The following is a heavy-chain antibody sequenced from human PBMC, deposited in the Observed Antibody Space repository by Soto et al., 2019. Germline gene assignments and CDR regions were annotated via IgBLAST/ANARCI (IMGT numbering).Heavy chain of an antibody. CDR2: IIPNIGIT. CDR3: ERDPAVAGIFDP. D-gene: IGHD6-19*01. J-gene: IGHJ5*02. CDR1: GGTFSSYT. V-gene: IGHV1-69*10. Sequence: GASVKVSCKASGGTFSSYTISWVRQAPGQGLEWMGWIIPNIGITNYAQKLQGRVTMTADTSTSTAYMELRSLRSDDTAVYYCERDPAVAGIFDPWGQGTLVTVSS.